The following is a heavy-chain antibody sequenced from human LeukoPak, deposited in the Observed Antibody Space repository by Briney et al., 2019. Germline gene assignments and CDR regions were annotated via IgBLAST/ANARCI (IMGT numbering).Heavy chain of an antibody. D-gene: IGHD1-26*01. CDR2: IYYSGST. J-gene: IGHJ4*02. Sequence: SQTLSLTCAVSGGSISSGGYSWSWIRQPPGKGLEWIGYIYYSGSTYYNPSLKSRVTISVDTSKNQFSLKLSSVTAADTAVYYCAADVGAPSVQKFDYWGQGTLVTVSS. CDR1: GGSISSGGYS. CDR3: AADVGAPSVQKFDY. V-gene: IGHV4-30-4*07.